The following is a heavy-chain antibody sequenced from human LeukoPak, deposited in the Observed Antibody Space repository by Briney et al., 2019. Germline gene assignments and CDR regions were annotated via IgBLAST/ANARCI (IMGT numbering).Heavy chain of an antibody. CDR2: IKQDGSEK. V-gene: IGHV3-7*03. J-gene: IGHJ4*02. Sequence: PGGSLRLSCAASGFTFSSYWMSWVRQAPGKGLEWVANIKQDGSEKYYVDSVKGRFTISRDNAKNSLYLQMNSLRAEDTAFYYCARGARGVSGYYFDYWGQGTLVTVSS. CDR3: ARGARGVSGYYFDY. D-gene: IGHD3-10*01. CDR1: GFTFSSYW.